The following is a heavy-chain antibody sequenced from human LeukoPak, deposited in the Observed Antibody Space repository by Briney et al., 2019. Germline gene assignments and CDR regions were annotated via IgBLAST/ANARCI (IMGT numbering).Heavy chain of an antibody. CDR1: GFTFSSYS. V-gene: IGHV3-48*01. J-gene: IGHJ6*02. Sequence: GSLRLSCAASGFTFSSYSMNWVRQAPGKGLEWVAFISGSSSIIHYADSVKGRFTISRDNSKNTLYLQMNSLRAEDTAVYYCAKDRGLYCSGGSCSGGDYYYGMDVWGQGTTVTVSS. CDR2: ISGSSSII. CDR3: AKDRGLYCSGGSCSGGDYYYGMDV. D-gene: IGHD2-15*01.